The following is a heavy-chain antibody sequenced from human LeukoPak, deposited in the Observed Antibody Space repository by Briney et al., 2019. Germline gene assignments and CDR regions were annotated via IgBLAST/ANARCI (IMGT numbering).Heavy chain of an antibody. CDR2: ISAYNGNT. J-gene: IGHJ4*02. V-gene: IGHV1-18*01. Sequence: ASVEVSCKASGYTFTSYGISWVRQAPGQGLEWMGWISAYNGNTNYAQKLQGRVTMTTDTSTSTAYMELRSLRSDDTAVYYCARSYYDSSAPPYNYWGQGTLVTVSS. D-gene: IGHD3-22*01. CDR3: ARSYYDSSAPPYNY. CDR1: GYTFTSYG.